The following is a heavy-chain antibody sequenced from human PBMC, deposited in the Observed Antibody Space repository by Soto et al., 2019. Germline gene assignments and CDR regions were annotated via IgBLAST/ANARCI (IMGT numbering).Heavy chain of an antibody. V-gene: IGHV1-18*01. Sequence: ASVKVSCKASGYTFTNYGITWVRQAPGQGLEWMGWISAYNGNTHYTQRFQGRVTMTKDTSTSTAYTELRGLRSEDTAVYYCANENRSTWDTGYFDPWGQGTLVTVSS. D-gene: IGHD2-2*01. CDR3: ANENRSTWDTGYFDP. CDR2: ISAYNGNT. CDR1: GYTFTNYG. J-gene: IGHJ5*02.